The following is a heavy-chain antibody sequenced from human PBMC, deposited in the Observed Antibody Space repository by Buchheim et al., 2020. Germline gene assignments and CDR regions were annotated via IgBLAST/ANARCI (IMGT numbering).Heavy chain of an antibody. J-gene: IGHJ5*02. Sequence: EVQLVESGGGLVQPGGSLRLSCAASGFTFSSYSMNWVRQAPGKGLEWVSYISSSSSTIYYADSVKGRFTISRDNAKNSLYLQMNSLRAEDTAVYYCAREMTTVTTDWFDPWDQGTL. CDR1: GFTFSSYS. V-gene: IGHV3-48*01. CDR3: AREMTTVTTDWFDP. D-gene: IGHD4-11*01. CDR2: ISSSSSTI.